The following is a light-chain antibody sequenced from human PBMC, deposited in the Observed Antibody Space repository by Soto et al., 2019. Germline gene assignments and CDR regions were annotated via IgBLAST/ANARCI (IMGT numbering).Light chain of an antibody. CDR3: QEYGSSRT. Sequence: EIVLTQSPGTLSLSPGERATLSCRASQSASSNYLAWYQQKPGLAPRLLIYGASSRATGIPDRFSGSGSGTDFTLTSRRMEPEDFAVYYCQEYGSSRTFGQGTKVEIK. CDR2: GAS. V-gene: IGKV3-20*01. CDR1: QSASSNY. J-gene: IGKJ1*01.